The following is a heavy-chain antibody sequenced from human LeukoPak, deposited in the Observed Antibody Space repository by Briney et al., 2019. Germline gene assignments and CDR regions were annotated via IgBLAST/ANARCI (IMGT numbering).Heavy chain of an antibody. J-gene: IGHJ4*02. CDR1: GGSISSYY. V-gene: IGHV4-59*01. CDR3: ARGGLAVAVFDY. D-gene: IGHD6-19*01. Sequence: PSETLSLTCTVSGGSISSYYWSWIRQPPGKGLEWIGYIYYSGSTNYNPSLKSRVTISVDTSKNQFSLKLSSVTAADTAVYYCARGGLAVAVFDYWGQGTLVNVSS. CDR2: IYYSGST.